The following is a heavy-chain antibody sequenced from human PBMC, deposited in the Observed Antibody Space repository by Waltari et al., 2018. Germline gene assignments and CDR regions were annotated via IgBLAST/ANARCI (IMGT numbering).Heavy chain of an antibody. CDR3: ARDLGSDYGNRDY. CDR2: INPNIVDT. J-gene: IGHJ4*02. CDR1: EYTFTGCY. D-gene: IGHD4-17*01. V-gene: IGHV1-2*06. Sequence: QVPLVQSGAEGKKPGAAGKAAGKAAEYTFTGCYIQRVRRAPGQGLEWMGRINPNIVDTNYAQKFQGSVTLTRAMSINTAYMELSSLKSDDTAVYYCARDLGSDYGNRDYWGQGTLVTVPS.